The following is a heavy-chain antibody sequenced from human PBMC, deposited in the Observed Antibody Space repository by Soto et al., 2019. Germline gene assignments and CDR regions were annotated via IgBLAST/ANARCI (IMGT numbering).Heavy chain of an antibody. Sequence: QVQLVESGGGLVKPGGSLRLSCTGSGFIFSDYMTWIRQAPGKGLEWVSYISGSGAYTKYADSVRGRFTISRDNAKNSLWLQINSLRAEDTAVYYCARSSGWRHVVGYKYGLDVWGQGTMVIVSS. CDR3: ARSSGWRHVVGYKYGLDV. CDR1: GFIFSDY. D-gene: IGHD5-18*01. CDR2: ISGSGAYT. V-gene: IGHV3-11*06. J-gene: IGHJ6*02.